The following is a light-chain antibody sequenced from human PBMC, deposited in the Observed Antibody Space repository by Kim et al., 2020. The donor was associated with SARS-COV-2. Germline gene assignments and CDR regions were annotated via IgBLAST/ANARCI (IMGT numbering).Light chain of an antibody. CDR2: QDS. CDR3: QAWDSSTARVV. Sequence: PGQTASITCSGDKLGDKYACWYQQKPGQSPVLVIYQDSKRPSGIPERFSGSNSGNTATLTISGTQAMDEADYYCQAWDSSTARVVFGGGTQLTVL. J-gene: IGLJ2*01. CDR1: KLGDKY. V-gene: IGLV3-1*01.